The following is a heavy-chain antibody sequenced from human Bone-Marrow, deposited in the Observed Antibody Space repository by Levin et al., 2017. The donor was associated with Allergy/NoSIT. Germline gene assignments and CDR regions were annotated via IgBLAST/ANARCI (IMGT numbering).Heavy chain of an antibody. D-gene: IGHD2-15*01. CDR2: IYYSGST. CDR3: ASLRYCTGNSCYSRADA. Sequence: SETLSLTCAVSGASISSSTWWSWVRQPPGQGLEWMGEIYYSGSTDYNTSLKSRLTISGNRSKNSFSPKLNSVTAADTAVYYCASLRYCTGNSCYSRADAWGQGILVTVSS. V-gene: IGHV4-4*02. CDR1: GASISSSTW. J-gene: IGHJ5*02.